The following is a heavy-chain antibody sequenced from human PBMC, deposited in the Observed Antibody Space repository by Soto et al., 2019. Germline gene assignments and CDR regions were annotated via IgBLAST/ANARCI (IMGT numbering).Heavy chain of an antibody. CDR1: GGSIRSGGYY. J-gene: IGHJ6*02. Sequence: PSETLSLTCTVSGGSIRSGGYYWSWVRQNPRRGLEWIGHIYYSGNTYYNPSLKSRLTISVDTSKNQFSLNLRSVTAADTAVYYCARDRLMATAGTARHSFGLDVWGQGTTVTVSS. CDR3: ARDRLMATAGTARHSFGLDV. CDR2: IYYSGNT. V-gene: IGHV4-31*03. D-gene: IGHD5-18*01.